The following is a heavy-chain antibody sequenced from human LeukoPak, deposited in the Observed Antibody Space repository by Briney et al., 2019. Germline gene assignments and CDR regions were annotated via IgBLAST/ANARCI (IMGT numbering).Heavy chain of an antibody. Sequence: GRSLRLSCAASGFTFSHYAMHWVRQAPGKGLEWVALISNDGNNKYYADSVKGQFTISRDSSKNTLYLQLNSLRAEDTAVYYCARDLYDSSESAFDIWGQGTMVTVSS. V-gene: IGHV3-30*03. CDR3: ARDLYDSSESAFDI. J-gene: IGHJ3*02. CDR1: GFTFSHYA. CDR2: ISNDGNNK. D-gene: IGHD3-22*01.